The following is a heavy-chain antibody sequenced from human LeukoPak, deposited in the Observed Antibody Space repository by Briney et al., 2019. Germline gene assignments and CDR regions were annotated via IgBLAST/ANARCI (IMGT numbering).Heavy chain of an antibody. CDR3: AKDRGGVFDY. D-gene: IGHD3-16*01. Sequence: GSLRLSCAASGFTFSDYYMTWIRQAPGKGLEWVSYISSDGTTRYYADAVKGRFTISRDNSKNTLYLQMNSLRAEDTAVYYCAKDRGGVFDYWGQGTLVTVSS. CDR2: ISSDGTTR. J-gene: IGHJ4*02. V-gene: IGHV3-11*04. CDR1: GFTFSDYY.